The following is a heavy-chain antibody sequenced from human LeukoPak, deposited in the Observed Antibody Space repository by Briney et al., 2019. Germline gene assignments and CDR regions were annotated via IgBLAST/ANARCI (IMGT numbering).Heavy chain of an antibody. D-gene: IGHD6-6*01. V-gene: IGHV3-23*01. J-gene: IGHJ4*02. Sequence: PGGSLRLSCAASGFTFSSYAMSWVRQAPGKGLEWVSATSGPGGSRDYADSVKGRFTISRDNSKNTLYLQMNSLRAEDTAIYYCAKEVGLVSAPLYYFDLWGQGTLVTVSS. CDR3: AKEVGLVSAPLYYFDL. CDR1: GFTFSSYA. CDR2: TSGPGGSR.